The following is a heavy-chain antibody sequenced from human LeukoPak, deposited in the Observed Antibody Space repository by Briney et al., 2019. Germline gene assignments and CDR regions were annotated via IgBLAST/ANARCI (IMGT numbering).Heavy chain of an antibody. Sequence: ASVKVSCKASGCTFTSYGISWVRQAPGQGLEWMGWISAYNGNTNYAQKLQGRVTMTTDTSTSTAYMELRSLRSDDTAAYYCARDAITIFGVVTPFDPWGQGTLVTVSS. V-gene: IGHV1-18*01. CDR1: GCTFTSYG. CDR2: ISAYNGNT. CDR3: ARDAITIFGVVTPFDP. D-gene: IGHD3-3*01. J-gene: IGHJ5*02.